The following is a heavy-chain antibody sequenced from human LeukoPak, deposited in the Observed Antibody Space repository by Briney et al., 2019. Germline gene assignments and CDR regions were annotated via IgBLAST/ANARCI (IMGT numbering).Heavy chain of an antibody. J-gene: IGHJ4*02. Sequence: ASVKVSCKASGGTFSSYAISWVRQAPGQGLEWMGWINPNSGGTNYAQKFQGRVTMTRDTSISTAYMELSRLRSDDTAVYYCARYSGYDSGYWGQGTLVTVSS. D-gene: IGHD5-12*01. CDR2: INPNSGGT. V-gene: IGHV1-2*02. CDR1: GGTFSSYA. CDR3: ARYSGYDSGY.